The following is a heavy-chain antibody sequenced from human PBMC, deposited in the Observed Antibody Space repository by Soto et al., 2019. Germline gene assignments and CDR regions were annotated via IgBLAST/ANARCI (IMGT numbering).Heavy chain of an antibody. Sequence: ATLTVSRKAPAYTFTSYGTTCARQTPRQGLEWMGWISAYNCNTNYAQKLQGRVSMATCTSASTAYMELSSLRSDDTAVYYGARDHDSWLYHGMYGWGQGTTVTVSS. J-gene: IGHJ6*02. CDR1: AYTFTSYG. D-gene: IGHD6-19*01. CDR2: ISAYNCNT. V-gene: IGHV1-18*04. CDR3: ARDHDSWLYHGMYG.